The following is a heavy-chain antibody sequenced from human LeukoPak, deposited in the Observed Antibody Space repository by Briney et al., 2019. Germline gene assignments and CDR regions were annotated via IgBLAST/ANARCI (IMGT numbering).Heavy chain of an antibody. V-gene: IGHV3-74*01. Sequence: PGRSLRLSCAASGFTFSTYWMHWVRQAPGKGLVWVSRIKSDGGTNYADSVKGRFTISRDNAKKTVSLQMNSLRPEDTGVYYCARAPSEIGGYYPEYFRHWGQGTLVTVSS. D-gene: IGHD3-22*01. CDR2: IKSDGGT. J-gene: IGHJ1*01. CDR1: GFTFSTYW. CDR3: ARAPSEIGGYYPEYFRH.